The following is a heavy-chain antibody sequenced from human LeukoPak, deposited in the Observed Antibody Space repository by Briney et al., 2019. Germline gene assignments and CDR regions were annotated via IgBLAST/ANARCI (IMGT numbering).Heavy chain of an antibody. J-gene: IGHJ4*02. CDR1: GFTFSNYA. Sequence: GGSLRLSCAASGFTFSNYAMSWVRQAPGKGLKWVSAISDSGGITYYADSVKGRFTISRDNSKSTLYLQMNSLRAEDTAVYYCAKDVVETGYSTGWYSAYWGQGTLATVSS. CDR3: AKDVVETGYSTGWYSAY. D-gene: IGHD6-13*01. CDR2: ISDSGGIT. V-gene: IGHV3-23*01.